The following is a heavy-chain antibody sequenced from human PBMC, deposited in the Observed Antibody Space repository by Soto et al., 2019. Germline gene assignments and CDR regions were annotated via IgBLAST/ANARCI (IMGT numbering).Heavy chain of an antibody. CDR2: IYYSGST. CDR1: GGSISSYY. J-gene: IGHJ6*02. D-gene: IGHD2-2*01. CDR3: ARDRAFCSSTSCQGDYYYGMDV. Sequence: QVQLQESGPGLVMPSETLSLTCTVSGGSISSYYWSWIRQPPGKGLEWIGYIYYSGSTNYNPSLKSRVTISVDTSKNQFSLKLSSVTAADTAVYYCARDRAFCSSTSCQGDYYYGMDVWGQGTTVTVSS. V-gene: IGHV4-59*01.